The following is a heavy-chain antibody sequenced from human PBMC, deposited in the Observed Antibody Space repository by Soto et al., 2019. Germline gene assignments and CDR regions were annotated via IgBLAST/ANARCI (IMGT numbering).Heavy chain of an antibody. D-gene: IGHD2-15*01. CDR3: ARGYCSGGSFYLSQNYYYGMDV. CDR2: IIPIFGTA. CDR1: GGTFSSYA. V-gene: IGHV1-69*01. Sequence: QVQLVQSGAEVKKPGSSVKVSCKASGGTFSSYAISWVRQAPGQGLEWMGGIIPIFGTANYAQKFQGRVTITADESTSTAYMELGSLRSEDTAVYYCARGYCSGGSFYLSQNYYYGMDVWGQGTTVTVSS. J-gene: IGHJ6*02.